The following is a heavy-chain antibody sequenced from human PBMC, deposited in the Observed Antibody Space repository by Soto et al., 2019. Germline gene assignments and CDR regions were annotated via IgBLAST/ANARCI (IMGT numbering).Heavy chain of an antibody. D-gene: IGHD3-22*01. CDR1: GFTFSSYE. CDR3: TTRDHYDSSGYYSFLFDY. V-gene: IGHV3-15*01. Sequence: GGSLRLSCAASGFTFSSYEMNWVRQAPGKGLEWVGRIKSKTDGGTTDYAAPVKGRFTISRDDSKNTLYLQMNSLKTEDTAVYYCTTRDHYDSSGYYSFLFDYWGQGTLVTVSS. CDR2: IKSKTDGGTT. J-gene: IGHJ4*02.